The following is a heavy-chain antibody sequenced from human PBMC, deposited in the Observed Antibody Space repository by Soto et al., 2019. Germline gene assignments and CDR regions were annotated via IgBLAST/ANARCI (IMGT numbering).Heavy chain of an antibody. D-gene: IGHD3-16*02. CDR1: GGTFSSYA. Sequence: QVQLVQSGAEVKKPGSSVKVSCKASGGTFSSYAISWVRQAPGQGLEWMGGIIPIFGTANYAQKFQGRVTITADESTSTAYMELSSLRSEDTAVYYCAKGPGASGASVWGSYREPFDYWGQGTLVTVSS. CDR2: IIPIFGTA. J-gene: IGHJ4*02. V-gene: IGHV1-69*01. CDR3: AKGPGASGASVWGSYREPFDY.